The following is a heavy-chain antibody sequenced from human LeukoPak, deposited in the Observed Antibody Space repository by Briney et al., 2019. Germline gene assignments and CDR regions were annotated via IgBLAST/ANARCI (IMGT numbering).Heavy chain of an antibody. V-gene: IGHV4-34*01. CDR1: GGSLSGYY. CDR2: INHSGSI. Sequence: PSETLSLTCRVYGGSLSGYYWTWIRQPPGKGLEWIGEINHSGSINYNPSLESRVIMSVDTSKNQFSLNVRSVTAADTAVYYCGKFRYGYMGLDSWGQGTLVTVSS. CDR3: GKFRYGYMGLDS. D-gene: IGHD5-24*01. J-gene: IGHJ4*02.